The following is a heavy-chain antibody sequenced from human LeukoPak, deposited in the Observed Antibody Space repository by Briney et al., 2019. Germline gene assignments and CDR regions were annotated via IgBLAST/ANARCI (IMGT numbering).Heavy chain of an antibody. CDR2: INPNSGGT. CDR1: VYTFTGYY. Sequence: ASVKVSCKASVYTFTGYYMHWVRQAPGQGLEWMGWINPNSGGTNYAQKFQGRVTMTRDTSISTAYMELSRLRSDDTAVYYCARAYPDIVVVPAAIPDYWGQGTLVTVSS. CDR3: ARAYPDIVVVPAAIPDY. D-gene: IGHD2-2*01. J-gene: IGHJ4*02. V-gene: IGHV1-2*02.